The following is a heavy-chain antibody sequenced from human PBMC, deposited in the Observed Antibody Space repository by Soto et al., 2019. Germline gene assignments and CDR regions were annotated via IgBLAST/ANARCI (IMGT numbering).Heavy chain of an antibody. CDR2: IYYSGST. J-gene: IGHJ5*02. V-gene: IGHV4-59*01. Sequence: TSETLSLTCTVSGGSISSYYWSWIRQPPGKGLEWIGYIYYSGSTNYNPSLKSRVTISVDTSKNQFSLKLSSVTAADTAVYYCATLRGYSYGYVNNWFDPWGQGTLVTVSS. CDR1: GGSISSYY. D-gene: IGHD5-18*01. CDR3: ATLRGYSYGYVNNWFDP.